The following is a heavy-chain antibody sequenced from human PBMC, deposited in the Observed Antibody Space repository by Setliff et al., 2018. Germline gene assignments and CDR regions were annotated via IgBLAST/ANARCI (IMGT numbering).Heavy chain of an antibody. D-gene: IGHD5-12*01. Sequence: GESLQISCAASGFTFSSYAITWVRQAPGKGLEWVSVISLDGSDRFYADSVKGRFTISRDNPKNTVFLEMNRLRAEDTALYYCARDVATIPHYYYGMDVWGQGTTVTVSS. CDR2: ISLDGSDR. CDR3: ARDVATIPHYYYGMDV. V-gene: IGHV3-30*04. J-gene: IGHJ6*02. CDR1: GFTFSSYA.